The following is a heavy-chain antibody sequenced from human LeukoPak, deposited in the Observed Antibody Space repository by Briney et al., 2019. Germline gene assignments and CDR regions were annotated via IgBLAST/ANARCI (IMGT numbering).Heavy chain of an antibody. Sequence: SETLSLTCAVYGGSFSGYYWSWIRQPPGKGLEWIGEINHSGSTNYNPSLKSRVTISVDTSKNQFSLKLSSVTAADTAVYYCARGLFGKYQISRGFDPWGQGNPGHRLL. V-gene: IGHV4-34*01. J-gene: IGHJ5*02. CDR1: GGSFSGYY. D-gene: IGHD2-2*01. CDR3: ARGLFGKYQISRGFDP. CDR2: INHSGST.